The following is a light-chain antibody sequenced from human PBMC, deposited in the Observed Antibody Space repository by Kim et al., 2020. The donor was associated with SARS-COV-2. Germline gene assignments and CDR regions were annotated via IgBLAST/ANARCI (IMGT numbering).Light chain of an antibody. CDR3: QQYAKRLS. CDR1: QDIYNN. V-gene: IGKV1-33*01. CDR2: DAS. J-gene: IGKJ2*03. Sequence: LSVSVGDRVTITCQASQDIYNNLNWYQQKAGKAPKLLIFDASNLDIGVPSRFSGSGSGTDFTFTISSLQPEDIATYYCQQYAKRLSFGQGTKLEI.